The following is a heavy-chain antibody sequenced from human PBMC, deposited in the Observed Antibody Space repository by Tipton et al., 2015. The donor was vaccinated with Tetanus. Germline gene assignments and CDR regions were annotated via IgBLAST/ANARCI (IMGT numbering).Heavy chain of an antibody. CDR2: ISGSGGST. V-gene: IGHV3-23*01. CDR3: ARTSSGWYIESYFDY. Sequence: SLRLSCAASGFTFSSYAMSWVRQAPGKGLEWVSGISGSGGSTYYADSVKGRFTISRDKSKNTLYLQMNSLRSNDTAVYYCARTSSGWYIESYFDYWGQGTLVTVSS. J-gene: IGHJ4*02. D-gene: IGHD6-19*01. CDR1: GFTFSSYA.